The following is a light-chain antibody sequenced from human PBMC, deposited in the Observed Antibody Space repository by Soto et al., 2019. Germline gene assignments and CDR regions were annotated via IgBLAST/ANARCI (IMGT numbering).Light chain of an antibody. CDR3: NSSTTGNNPQIV. CDR1: SSDVGGYNY. J-gene: IGLJ1*01. CDR2: DVT. Sequence: QSVLAQPASVSGSPGQSITISCTGTSSDVGGYNYVSWYQHHPGKAPKLIIYDVTNRPSGVSNPFSGSKSGNTASLTISGLQPEDEADYYSNSSTTGNNPQIVFGTRTNVTVL. V-gene: IGLV2-14*03.